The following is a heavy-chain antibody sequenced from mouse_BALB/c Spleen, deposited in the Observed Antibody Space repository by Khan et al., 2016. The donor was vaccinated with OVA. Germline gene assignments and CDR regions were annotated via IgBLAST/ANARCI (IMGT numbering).Heavy chain of an antibody. Sequence: EVQLQESGPGLLTPSQSLSLTCTVTGYSITSDYAWNWLRQFPGNKLEWMAYISYSGTTSYKPSPSSRISITRHTSKHQFFLQLNSVTTEDTATYYCASGRLLRRYQDYLDYWGQGTTLTVSS. J-gene: IGHJ2*01. CDR2: ISYSGTT. CDR1: GYSITSDYA. CDR3: ASGRLLRRYQDYLDY. V-gene: IGHV3-2*02. D-gene: IGHD1-1*01.